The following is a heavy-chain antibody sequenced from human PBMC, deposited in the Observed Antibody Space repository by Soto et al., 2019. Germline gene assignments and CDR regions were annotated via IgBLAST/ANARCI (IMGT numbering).Heavy chain of an antibody. Sequence: EVQLVESGGGLVNPGGSLRLSCAGSGFTFSSYSMNWVRQAPGKGLEWVSSISSGSSYIYYADSVTGRFTISRDNAKNSLYLQKNSLRAEDTDVYYCATDSCRYPNYFDHWGQGTLVTVSS. D-gene: IGHD2-15*01. CDR3: ATDSCRYPNYFDH. CDR2: ISSGSSYI. V-gene: IGHV3-21*01. CDR1: GFTFSSYS. J-gene: IGHJ4*02.